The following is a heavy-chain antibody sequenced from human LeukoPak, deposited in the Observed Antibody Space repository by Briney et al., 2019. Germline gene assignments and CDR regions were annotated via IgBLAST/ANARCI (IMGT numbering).Heavy chain of an antibody. CDR3: ARPLDTAMGDAFDI. J-gene: IGHJ3*02. CDR2: IKQDGSEK. CDR1: GFTFSSYW. D-gene: IGHD5-18*01. Sequence: GGSLRLSCAASGFTFSSYWMSWVRQAPGKGLEWVANIKQDGSEKYYVDSVKGRFTISRDNAKNSLYLQMNSLRAEDTAVYYCARPLDTAMGDAFDIWGQGTMVTVSS. V-gene: IGHV3-7*01.